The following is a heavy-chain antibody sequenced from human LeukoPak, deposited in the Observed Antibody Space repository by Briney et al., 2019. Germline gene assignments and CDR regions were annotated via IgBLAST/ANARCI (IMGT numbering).Heavy chain of an antibody. J-gene: IGHJ4*02. V-gene: IGHV4-34*01. D-gene: IGHD3-9*01. CDR3: ARGYDILTGSFDY. CDR1: GGSFSGYY. Sequence: SETLSLTCAVYGGSFSGYYWSWIRQPPGKGLEWIGEINHSGSTNYNPSLKSRVTISVDTSKNQFSLKLSSVTAADTAVYYCARGYDILTGSFDYWGQGTLVAVSS. CDR2: INHSGST.